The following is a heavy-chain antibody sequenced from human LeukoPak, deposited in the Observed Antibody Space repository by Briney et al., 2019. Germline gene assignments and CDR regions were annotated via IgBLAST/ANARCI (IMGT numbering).Heavy chain of an antibody. V-gene: IGHV1-18*01. CDR1: GYTFTSYG. CDR2: ISAYNGNT. Sequence: GASVKVSCKASGYTFTSYGISWVRQAPGQGLEWMGWISAYNGNTNYAQKLQGRVTMTTDTSTSTAYMELRSLRSDDTAVYYCARPRPIAARGSYWFDPWGQGTLVTVSS. D-gene: IGHD6-6*01. CDR3: ARPRPIAARGSYWFDP. J-gene: IGHJ5*02.